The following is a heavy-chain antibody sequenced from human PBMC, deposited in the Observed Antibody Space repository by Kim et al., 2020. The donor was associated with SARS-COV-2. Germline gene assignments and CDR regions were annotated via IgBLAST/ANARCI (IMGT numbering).Heavy chain of an antibody. D-gene: IGHD6-13*01. Sequence: SGGTNYYPSLKSRVTISVDKSKNQYSLKLSSVTAADTAVYYCARSALDYWGQGTLVTVSS. V-gene: IGHV4-4*02. J-gene: IGHJ4*02. CDR2: SGGT. CDR3: ARSALDY.